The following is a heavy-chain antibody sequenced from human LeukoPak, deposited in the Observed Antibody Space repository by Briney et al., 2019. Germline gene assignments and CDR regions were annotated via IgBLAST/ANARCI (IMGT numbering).Heavy chain of an antibody. Sequence: SETLSLTCTVPVGSISNSYWRGIRRPRGKGLEWIAYIYYTGNSKYNPSLESRVTISVDTSKNQLSPTLSSVTAPDTAVYYCARDSGSSPTFDYWGQGTLLTVSS. CDR1: VGSISNSY. CDR2: IYYTGNS. D-gene: IGHD1-26*01. V-gene: IGHV4-59*01. J-gene: IGHJ4*02. CDR3: ARDSGSSPTFDY.